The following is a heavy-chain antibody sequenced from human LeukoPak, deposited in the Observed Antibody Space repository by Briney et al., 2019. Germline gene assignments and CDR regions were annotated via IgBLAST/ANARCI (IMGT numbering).Heavy chain of an antibody. D-gene: IGHD6-19*01. CDR1: GYTFTSYG. J-gene: IGHJ4*02. CDR3: ARARRAVAGPY. CDR2: ISAYNGKT. V-gene: IGHV1-18*04. Sequence: ASVKVSCKASGYTFTSYGISWVRQAPGQGLEWMGWISAYNGKTNYAQKLQGRVTMTTDTSTSTDYMELRSLRSDDTAVYYWARARRAVAGPYWGQGTLVTVSS.